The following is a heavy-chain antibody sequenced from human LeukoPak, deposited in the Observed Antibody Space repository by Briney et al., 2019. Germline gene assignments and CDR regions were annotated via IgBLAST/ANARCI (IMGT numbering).Heavy chain of an antibody. J-gene: IGHJ5*02. CDR2: VSAYNGNT. CDR3: ARNVLRFLEWLDAENWFDP. V-gene: IGHV1-18*01. Sequence: ASVKVSCKASGYTFTSYGINWVRQAPGQGLEWLGWVSAYNGNTNYAQKLQGSVTMTTDTSTSTAYMELSSLRSEDTAVYYCARNVLRFLEWLDAENWFDPWGQGTLVTVSS. D-gene: IGHD3-3*01. CDR1: GYTFTSYG.